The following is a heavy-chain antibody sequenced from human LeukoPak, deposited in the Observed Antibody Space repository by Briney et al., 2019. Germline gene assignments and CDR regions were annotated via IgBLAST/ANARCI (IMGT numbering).Heavy chain of an antibody. CDR2: MNPNSGNT. Sequence: ASVKVSCKASGYTFTSYDINWVRQATGQGLEWMGWMNPNSGNTGYAQKFQGRVTITADESTSTAYMELSSLRSEDTAVYYCARETYSYGRSFDYWGQGTLVTVSS. CDR3: ARETYSYGRSFDY. CDR1: GYTFTSYD. J-gene: IGHJ4*02. D-gene: IGHD5-18*01. V-gene: IGHV1-8*01.